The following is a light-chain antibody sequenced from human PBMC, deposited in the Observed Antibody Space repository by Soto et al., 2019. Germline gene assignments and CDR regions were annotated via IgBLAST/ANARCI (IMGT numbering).Light chain of an antibody. Sequence: EIVLTQSPGTLSLSPGERAALSCRAGQTIRRDYLAWYQQRPGQAPRLLIYAATTRAAGIPDRFSGGGSGSDFTLTISRLEPADFAVYYCQQYGFSPVTFAQGTKLEI. V-gene: IGKV3-20*01. CDR2: AAT. CDR3: QQYGFSPVT. J-gene: IGKJ2*01. CDR1: QTIRRDY.